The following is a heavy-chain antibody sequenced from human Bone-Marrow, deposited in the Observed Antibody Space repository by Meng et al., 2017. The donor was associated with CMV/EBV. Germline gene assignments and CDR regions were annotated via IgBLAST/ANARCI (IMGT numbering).Heavy chain of an antibody. J-gene: IGHJ3*02. CDR1: GGSFSGYY. CDR2: IDHSGST. Sequence: SETLSLTFAVYGGSFSGYYRSWSRQPPGKGLEWIGEIDHSGSTNYNPSLKSRVTISVDTSKKQFSLTLRFVTAADTAVFCCARRTPRYCSSTSCSNKRGAFDIWGQGTMVTVSS. CDR3: ARRTPRYCSSTSCSNKRGAFDI. V-gene: IGHV4-34*01. D-gene: IGHD2-2*01.